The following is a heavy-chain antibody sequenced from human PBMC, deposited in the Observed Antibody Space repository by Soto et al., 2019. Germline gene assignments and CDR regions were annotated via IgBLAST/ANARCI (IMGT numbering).Heavy chain of an antibody. CDR3: ARDRTEAAAGYYY. J-gene: IGHJ4*02. CDR2: IIPIFGTA. V-gene: IGHV1-69*13. D-gene: IGHD6-13*01. CDR1: GGTFSSYA. Sequence: SVKVSCKASGGTFSSYAISWVRQAPGQGLEWMGGIIPIFGTANYAQKFQGRVTITADESTSTAYMELSSLRSEDTAAYYCARDRTEAAAGYYYWGQGTLVTVSS.